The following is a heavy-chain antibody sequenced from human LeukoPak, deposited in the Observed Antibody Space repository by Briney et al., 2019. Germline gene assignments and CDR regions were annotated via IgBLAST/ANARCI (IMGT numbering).Heavy chain of an antibody. CDR1: GGSISSGSYY. D-gene: IGHD3-10*01. Sequence: SETLSLTCTVSGGSISSGSYYWSWIRQPAGKGLEWIGRIYTSGSTNYNPSLKSRVTISVDTSKNQFSLKLSSVTAADTAVYYCARVALWFGELSGEGAFDIWGQGTMVTVSS. J-gene: IGHJ3*02. CDR3: ARVALWFGELSGEGAFDI. CDR2: IYTSGST. V-gene: IGHV4-61*02.